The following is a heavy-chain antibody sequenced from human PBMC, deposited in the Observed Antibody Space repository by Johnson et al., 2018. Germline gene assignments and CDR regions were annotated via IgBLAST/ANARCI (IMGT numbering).Heavy chain of an antibody. D-gene: IGHD1-26*01. V-gene: IGHV3-23*04. Sequence: VQLVQSGGGLVQPGGSLRLSCAASGFTFSSYAMNWVRQAPGKGLEWVSTISGSDDSTYYADFVKGRFAISRDNSKNTLYLQMKILRAEDTAVYYCAKGHSPHIGSYFSLGMDVWGQGTTVTVSS. CDR1: GFTFSSYA. J-gene: IGHJ6*02. CDR2: ISGSDDST. CDR3: AKGHSPHIGSYFSLGMDV.